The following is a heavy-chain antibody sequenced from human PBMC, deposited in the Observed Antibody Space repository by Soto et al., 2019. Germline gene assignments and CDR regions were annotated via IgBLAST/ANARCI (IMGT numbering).Heavy chain of an antibody. CDR3: ARARTGVDYYYMDV. D-gene: IGHD7-27*01. Sequence: ASVKVSCKASGGTFSSYAISWVRQAPGQGLEWMGGIIPIFGTANYEQKLQGRVTITADESTSTAYMELSSLRSEDTAVYYWARARTGVDYYYMDVWGKGTTVTVSS. CDR1: GGTFSSYA. J-gene: IGHJ6*03. V-gene: IGHV1-69*13. CDR2: IIPIFGTA.